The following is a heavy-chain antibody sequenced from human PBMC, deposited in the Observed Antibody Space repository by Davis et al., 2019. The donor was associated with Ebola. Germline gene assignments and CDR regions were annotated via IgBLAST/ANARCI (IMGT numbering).Heavy chain of an antibody. V-gene: IGHV3-21*01. D-gene: IGHD2-15*01. Sequence: GESLKISCAASGFTFSSYSMNWVRQAPGKGLEWVSSISSSSSYIYYADSVKGRFTISRDNAKNSLYLQMNSLRAEDTAAYYCARLRGCSGGSCYSVPYGMDVWGQGTTVTVSS. J-gene: IGHJ6*02. CDR1: GFTFSSYS. CDR2: ISSSSSYI. CDR3: ARLRGCSGGSCYSVPYGMDV.